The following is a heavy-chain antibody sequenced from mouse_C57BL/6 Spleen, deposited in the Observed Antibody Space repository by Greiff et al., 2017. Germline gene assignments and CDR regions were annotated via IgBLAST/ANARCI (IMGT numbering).Heavy chain of an antibody. D-gene: IGHD2-4*01. V-gene: IGHV6-3*01. Sequence: EVKLEESGGGLVQPGGSMKLSCVASGFTFSNYWMNWVRQSPEKGLEWVAQIRLKSDNYATHYAESVKGRFTISRDDSKSSVYLQMNNLRAEDTGIDYCTGGKVYYDLLYAMDYWGQGTSVTVSS. J-gene: IGHJ4*01. CDR1: GFTFSNYW. CDR3: TGGKVYYDLLYAMDY. CDR2: IRLKSDNYAT.